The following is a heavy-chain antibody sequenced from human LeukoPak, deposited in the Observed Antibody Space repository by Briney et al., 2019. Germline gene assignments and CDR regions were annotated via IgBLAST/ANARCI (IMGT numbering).Heavy chain of an antibody. V-gene: IGHV3-9*01. D-gene: IGHD6-19*01. J-gene: IGHJ4*02. CDR3: AKDIHRIAVATFDY. CDR1: GFTFDDYA. CDR2: ISWNSGSI. Sequence: GGSLRLSCAASGFTFDDYAMHWVRQAPGKGLEWVSGISWNSGSIGYADSVKGRFTISRDNARNSLYLQMDSLRAEDTALYYCAKDIHRIAVATFDYWGQGTLVTVSS.